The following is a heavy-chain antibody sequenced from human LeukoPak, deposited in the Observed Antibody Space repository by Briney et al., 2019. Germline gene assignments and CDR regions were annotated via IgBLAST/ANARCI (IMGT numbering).Heavy chain of an antibody. V-gene: IGHV4-39*07. CDR2: IYYSGST. J-gene: IGHJ4*02. CDR1: GGSISSSSYY. Sequence: PSETLSLTCTVSGGSISSSSYYWGWNRQPPGKGLEWIGSIYYSGSTYYNPSLKSRVTISVDTSKNQFSLKLSSVTAADTAVYYCARVPRAKGDYFDYWGQGTLVTVSS. CDR3: ARVPRAKGDYFDY.